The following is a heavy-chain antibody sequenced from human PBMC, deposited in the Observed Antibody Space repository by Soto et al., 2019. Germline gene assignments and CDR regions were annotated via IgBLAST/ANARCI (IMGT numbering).Heavy chain of an antibody. Sequence: QVQLVESGGGVVQPGRSLRLSCAASGFTFSSYGMHWVRQAPGKGLEWVAVISYDGSNKYYADSVKGRFTISRDNSKNNLYLQKNSLRAEDTAVYYWAKGSDSSGYYNLDYWGQGTLVTVSS. J-gene: IGHJ4*02. CDR3: AKGSDSSGYYNLDY. CDR2: ISYDGSNK. CDR1: GFTFSSYG. V-gene: IGHV3-30*18. D-gene: IGHD3-22*01.